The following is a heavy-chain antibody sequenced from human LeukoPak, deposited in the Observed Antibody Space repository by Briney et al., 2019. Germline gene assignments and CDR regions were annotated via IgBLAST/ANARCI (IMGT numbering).Heavy chain of an antibody. CDR3: AKGVRITMVRGAFDI. Sequence: GGSLRLSCVASGFTFSSYAMHWVRQAPGKGLEWVAVISYDGSNKYYADSVKGRFTISRDNAKNSLYLQMNSLRAEDTALYYCAKGVRITMVRGAFDIWGQGTMVTVSS. J-gene: IGHJ3*02. D-gene: IGHD3-10*01. CDR1: GFTFSSYA. CDR2: ISYDGSNK. V-gene: IGHV3-30*04.